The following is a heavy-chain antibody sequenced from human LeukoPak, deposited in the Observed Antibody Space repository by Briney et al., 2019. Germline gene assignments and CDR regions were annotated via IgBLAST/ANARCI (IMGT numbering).Heavy chain of an antibody. J-gene: IGHJ3*02. V-gene: IGHV5-10-1*01. CDR3: ASCLINMVRGVSDAFDI. Sequence: GESLKISCKGFGYSFTSYWISWVRQMPGKGLEWMGRIDPSDSYTNYSPSFQGHVTISADKSISTAYLQWSSLKASDTAMYYCASCLINMVRGVSDAFDIWGQGTMVTVSS. CDR1: GYSFTSYW. D-gene: IGHD3-10*01. CDR2: IDPSDSYT.